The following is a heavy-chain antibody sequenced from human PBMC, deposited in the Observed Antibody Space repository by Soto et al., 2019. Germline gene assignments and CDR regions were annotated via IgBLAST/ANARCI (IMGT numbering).Heavy chain of an antibody. V-gene: IGHV1-69*06. Sequence: SVKVSCKASGGTFSSYAISWVRQAPGQGLEWMGGIIPIFGTANYAQKFQGRVTITADKSTSTAYMELSSLRSEDTAVYYCARYGIGYCSSTSCSFDYWGQGTLVTVSS. CDR2: IIPIFGTA. D-gene: IGHD2-2*01. CDR3: ARYGIGYCSSTSCSFDY. CDR1: GGTFSSYA. J-gene: IGHJ4*02.